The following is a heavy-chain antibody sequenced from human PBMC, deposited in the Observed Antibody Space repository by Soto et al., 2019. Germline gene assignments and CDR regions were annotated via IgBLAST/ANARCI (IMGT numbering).Heavy chain of an antibody. CDR3: ATESMVRGVDIPRGAFDI. J-gene: IGHJ3*02. Sequence: GASVKVSCKVSGYTLTELSMHWVRQAPGKGLEWMGGFDPEDGETIYAQKFQGRVTMTEDTSTDTAYMELSSLRSEDTAVYYCATESMVRGVDIPRGAFDIWGQGTMVTVSS. V-gene: IGHV1-24*01. CDR2: FDPEDGET. CDR1: GYTLTELS. D-gene: IGHD3-10*01.